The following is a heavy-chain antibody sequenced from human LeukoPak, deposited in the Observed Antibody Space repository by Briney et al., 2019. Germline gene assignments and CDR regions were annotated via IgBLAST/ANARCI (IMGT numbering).Heavy chain of an antibody. CDR3: ARVSVTCSSTSCYLIDY. CDR1: GYTFTSYD. J-gene: IGHJ4*02. CDR2: MNPNSGNT. D-gene: IGHD2-2*01. Sequence: VASVKVSCKASGYTFTSYDINWVRQATGQGLEWMGWMNPNSGNTGYAQKFQGRVTITRNTSIATAYMELSSLRSEDTAVYYCARVSVTCSSTSCYLIDYWGQGTLVTVSS. V-gene: IGHV1-8*03.